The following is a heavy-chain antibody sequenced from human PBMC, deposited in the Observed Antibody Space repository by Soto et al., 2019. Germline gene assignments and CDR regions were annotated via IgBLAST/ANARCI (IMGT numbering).Heavy chain of an antibody. CDR2: IYYSGST. V-gene: IGHV4-39*01. CDR3: ARLREWELLDY. D-gene: IGHD1-26*01. Sequence: KASETLSLTCTVSGGSISSSSYYWGWIRQPPGKGLEWIGSIYYSGSTYYNPSLKSRVTISVDTSKNQFSLKLSSVTAADTAVYYCARLREWELLDYWGQGTLVTVSS. J-gene: IGHJ4*02. CDR1: GGSISSSSYY.